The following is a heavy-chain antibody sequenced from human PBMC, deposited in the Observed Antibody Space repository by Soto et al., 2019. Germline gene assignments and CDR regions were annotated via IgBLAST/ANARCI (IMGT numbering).Heavy chain of an antibody. V-gene: IGHV1-69*12. CDR1: GGTFSSDS. J-gene: IGHJ4*01. CDR3: ARSGGLDRDFNY. Sequence: QVPLVQSGAEVKKPGSSVKVSCKASGGTFSSDSFSWVRQASGQGLEWMGGIIPMFDTPIYAQKFQDRVTITADESTSTAYMQLSSLRSGDTAVYYCARSGGLDRDFNYWGHGSLVTVSS. D-gene: IGHD2-15*01. CDR2: IIPMFDTP.